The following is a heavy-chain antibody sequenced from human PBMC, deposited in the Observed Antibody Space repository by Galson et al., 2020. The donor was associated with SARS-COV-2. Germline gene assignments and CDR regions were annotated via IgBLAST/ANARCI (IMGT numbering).Heavy chain of an antibody. CDR2: IYYSGST. CDR3: ASVSSSWTAEYFQH. D-gene: IGHD6-13*01. Sequence: ETLETLSLTCTVSGGSISSGGYYWSWIRQHPGKGLEWIGYIYYSGSTYYNPSLKSRVTISVDTSKNQFSLKLSSVTAADTAVYYCASVSSSWTAEYFQHWGQGTLVTVSS. J-gene: IGHJ1*01. CDR1: GGSISSGGYY. V-gene: IGHV4-31*03.